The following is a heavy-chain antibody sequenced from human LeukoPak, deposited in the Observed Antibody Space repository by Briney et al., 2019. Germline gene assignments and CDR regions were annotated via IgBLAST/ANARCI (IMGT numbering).Heavy chain of an antibody. CDR3: ANGVGALDY. Sequence: GGSLRLSCAASGFTFSSYAMHWVRQAPGKGLEWVAVISYDGSNKYYADSVKGRFTISRDNSKNTLYLQMNSLRAEDTAVYYCANGVGALDYWGQGTLVTVSS. D-gene: IGHD1-26*01. J-gene: IGHJ4*02. CDR1: GFTFSSYA. CDR2: ISYDGSNK. V-gene: IGHV3-30-3*01.